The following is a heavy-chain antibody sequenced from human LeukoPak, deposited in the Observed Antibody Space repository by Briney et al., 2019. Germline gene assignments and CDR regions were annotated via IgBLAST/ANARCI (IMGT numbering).Heavy chain of an antibody. CDR2: IYYSGST. D-gene: IGHD3-10*01. CDR3: ARHTRIITMVRGVIANWFDP. J-gene: IGHJ5*02. CDR1: GGSISSYY. V-gene: IGHV4-59*08. Sequence: SETLSLTCTVSGGSISSYYWSWIRQPPGKGLEWIGYIYYSGSTNYNPSLKSRVTISVDTSKNQFSLKLSSVTAADTAVYYCARHTRIITMVRGVIANWFDPWGQGTLVTVSS.